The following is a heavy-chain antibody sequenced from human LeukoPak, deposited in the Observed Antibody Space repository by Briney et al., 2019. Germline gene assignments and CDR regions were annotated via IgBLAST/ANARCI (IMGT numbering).Heavy chain of an antibody. Sequence: SVKVSCKASGGTFSSYAISWVRQAPGQGLEWMGRIIPIFGIANYAQKFQGRVTITADKSTSTAYMELCSLRSEDTAVYYCARTEDHYDSSGEILEYFQHWGQGTLVTVSS. CDR2: IIPIFGIA. J-gene: IGHJ1*01. V-gene: IGHV1-69*04. D-gene: IGHD3-22*01. CDR3: ARTEDHYDSSGEILEYFQH. CDR1: GGTFSSYA.